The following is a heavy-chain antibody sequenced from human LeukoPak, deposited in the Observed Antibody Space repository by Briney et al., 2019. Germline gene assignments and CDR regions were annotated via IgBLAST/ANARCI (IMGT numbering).Heavy chain of an antibody. CDR1: GGSISSSSYY. CDR3: ARDSSGWYQPFDY. J-gene: IGHJ4*02. V-gene: IGHV4-39*07. Sequence: SETLSLTCTVSGGSISSSSYYWGWIRQPPGKGLEWIGEINHSGSTNYNPSLKSRVTISVDTSKNQFSLKLSSVTAADTAVYYCARDSSGWYQPFDYWGQGTLVTVSS. D-gene: IGHD6-19*01. CDR2: INHSGST.